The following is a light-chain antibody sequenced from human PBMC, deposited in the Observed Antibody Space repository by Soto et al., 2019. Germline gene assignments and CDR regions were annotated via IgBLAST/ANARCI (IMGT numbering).Light chain of an antibody. Sequence: QSVLTQSSSASASLGSSVKLTCTLSSGHSGYIIAWHQQQPGKAPRYLMKLEGSGSYNRGSGVPDRFSGSISGADRYLTISNRQSEDEADYYCETWDSNIRVFGGGTKLTVL. CDR2: LEGSGSY. V-gene: IGLV4-60*03. J-gene: IGLJ3*02. CDR1: SGHSGYI. CDR3: ETWDSNIRV.